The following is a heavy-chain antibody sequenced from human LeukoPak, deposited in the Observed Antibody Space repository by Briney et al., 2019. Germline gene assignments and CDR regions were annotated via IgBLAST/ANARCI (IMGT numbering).Heavy chain of an antibody. CDR2: TYYRSTWYN. CDR3: ARRLTQYDCFDP. V-gene: IGHV6-1*01. D-gene: IGHD2-2*01. J-gene: IGHJ5*02. Sequence: SQTLSLTCAISGDSVSSNSVTWNWIRQSPSRGLEWLGRTYYRSTWYNDYAVSVRGRITVNPDTSKIQFSLHLNSVTPEDTAVYYCARRLTQYDCFDPWGQGILVTVSS. CDR1: GDSVSSNSVT.